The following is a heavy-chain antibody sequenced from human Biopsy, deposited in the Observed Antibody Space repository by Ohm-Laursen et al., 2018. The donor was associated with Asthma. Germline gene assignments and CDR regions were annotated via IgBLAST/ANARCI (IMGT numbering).Heavy chain of an antibody. Sequence: SLRLSCTASGFRFDDYTMVWVRQPPGKGLQWVALISWDAGCTHYADSVKGRFTVSRDNSKNSLYLQMNSLKPEDSGLYYCSKALVPTDLTSWFGPWGQGTLVTVSS. J-gene: IGHJ5*02. V-gene: IGHV3-43*01. CDR3: SKALVPTDLTSWFGP. CDR1: GFRFDDYT. CDR2: ISWDAGCT. D-gene: IGHD5-18*01.